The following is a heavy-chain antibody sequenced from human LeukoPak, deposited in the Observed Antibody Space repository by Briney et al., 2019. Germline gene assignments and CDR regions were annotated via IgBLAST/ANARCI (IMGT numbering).Heavy chain of an antibody. Sequence: ASVKVSCKASGYTFTRFAMNWVRQAPGEGLEWMGWINTNTGNPTYAQGFTGRFVFSLDTSVSTAYLQINSLKADDTAVYYCVREITSGWEPSWGQGTLVTVSS. J-gene: IGHJ4*02. CDR3: VREITSGWEPS. D-gene: IGHD6-19*01. V-gene: IGHV7-4-1*02. CDR2: INTNTGNP. CDR1: GYTFTRFA.